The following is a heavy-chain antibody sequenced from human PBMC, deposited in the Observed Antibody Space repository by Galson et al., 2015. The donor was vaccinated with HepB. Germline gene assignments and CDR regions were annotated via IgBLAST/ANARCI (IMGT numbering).Heavy chain of an antibody. V-gene: IGHV3-21*01. D-gene: IGHD6-13*01. CDR2: ISSSSSYI. CDR1: GFTFSSYS. Sequence: SLRLSCAASGFTFSSYSMNWVRQAPGKGLEWVSSISSSSSYIYYADSVKGRFTISRDNAKNSLYLQMNSLRAEDTAVYYCARDHVAAAGAYYMDVWGKGTTVTVSS. J-gene: IGHJ6*03. CDR3: ARDHVAAAGAYYMDV.